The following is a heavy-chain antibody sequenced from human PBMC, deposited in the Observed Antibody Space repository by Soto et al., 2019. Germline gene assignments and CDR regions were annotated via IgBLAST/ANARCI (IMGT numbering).Heavy chain of an antibody. D-gene: IGHD2-15*01. CDR2: TWFDGSNN. CDR1: RETFYSYV. CDR3: ARGAPYWFDY. V-gene: IGHV3-33*01. Sequence: AASRETFYSYVMHWFRQAPGKGLEWVAVTWFDGSNNYYSDSAKGRFTISRDNSKNTLYLQMNSLRVEDTAVYYCARGAPYWFDYWGQGNLVT. J-gene: IGHJ4*02.